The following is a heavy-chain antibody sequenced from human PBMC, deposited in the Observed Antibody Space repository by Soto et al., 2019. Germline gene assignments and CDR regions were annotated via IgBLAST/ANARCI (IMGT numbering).Heavy chain of an antibody. CDR1: GFTFSSYS. V-gene: IGHV3-48*02. CDR2: ISSSSSTI. Sequence: PGGSLRLSCAASGFTFSSYSMNWVRQAPRKGLEWVSYISSSSSTIYYADSVKGRFTTSRDNAKNSLYLQMNTLRDEDTAVYYCASTSDAFDIWGQGTMVTVSS. J-gene: IGHJ3*02. CDR3: ASTSDAFDI.